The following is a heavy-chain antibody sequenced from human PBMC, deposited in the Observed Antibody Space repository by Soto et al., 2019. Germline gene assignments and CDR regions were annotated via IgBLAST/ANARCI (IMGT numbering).Heavy chain of an antibody. Sequence: QVQLVQSGAEVKKPGASVKVSCKASGYTFTGYYMHWVRQAPGQGLEWIGWINPNSGGTNYAQKLQGRVTMTMDTSISTAYMELSRLRSDDTAVYYCARDEVEWFDPWGQGTLVTVSS. D-gene: IGHD1-26*01. V-gene: IGHV1-2*02. CDR2: INPNSGGT. CDR3: ARDEVEWFDP. J-gene: IGHJ5*02. CDR1: GYTFTGYY.